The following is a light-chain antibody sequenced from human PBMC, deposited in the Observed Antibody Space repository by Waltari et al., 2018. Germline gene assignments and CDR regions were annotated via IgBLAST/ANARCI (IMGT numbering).Light chain of an antibody. Sequence: EVVLTQSPAILSLSPGQRGTLSCRASPGLNSDSLAWYQQKRGQSPRLVIYAASTRATGIPDRFTGTGSGTDFSLNINGLEPEDSAIYFCQQYDHSPGTFGQGTRVEIK. CDR1: PGLNSDS. J-gene: IGKJ1*01. CDR2: AAS. CDR3: QQYDHSPGT. V-gene: IGKV3-20*01.